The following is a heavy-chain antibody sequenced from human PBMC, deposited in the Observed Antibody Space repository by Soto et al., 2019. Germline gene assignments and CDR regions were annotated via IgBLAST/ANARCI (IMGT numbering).Heavy chain of an antibody. D-gene: IGHD3-22*01. V-gene: IGHV4-39*01. J-gene: IGHJ4*02. Sequence: QLQLQESGPGLVKPSETLSLTCTVSGGSISSSNYYWGWIRQPPGKGLEWIGNIYYSGSTYYNPSLKSRVTISVDTSKNQLSLKLSSVTAADTAVYYCARYYDTFDYWGQGTLVTVSS. CDR3: ARYYDTFDY. CDR1: GGSISSSNYY. CDR2: IYYSGST.